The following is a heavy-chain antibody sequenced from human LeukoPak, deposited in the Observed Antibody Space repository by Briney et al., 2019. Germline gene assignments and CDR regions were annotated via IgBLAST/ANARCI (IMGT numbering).Heavy chain of an antibody. Sequence: GASVKVSCKASGGTFSSYAISWVRQAPGQGLEWMGGIIPIFGTANYAQKFQGRVTITTDESTSTAYMELSSLRSEDTAVYYCARRRWDTTTYYPFDYWGQGTLVTVSS. CDR1: GGTFSSYA. V-gene: IGHV1-69*05. J-gene: IGHJ4*02. CDR3: ARRRWDTTTYYPFDY. CDR2: IIPIFGTA. D-gene: IGHD2/OR15-2a*01.